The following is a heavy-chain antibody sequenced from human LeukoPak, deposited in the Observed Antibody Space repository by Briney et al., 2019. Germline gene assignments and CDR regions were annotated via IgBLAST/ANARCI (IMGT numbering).Heavy chain of an antibody. CDR3: ARTDTMIVSQSFDY. D-gene: IGHD3-22*01. CDR1: GGSISSYY. CDR2: IYYSGST. V-gene: IGHV4-59*01. J-gene: IGHJ4*02. Sequence: PSETLSLTCTVSGGSISSYYWSWIRQPPGKGLEWIGYIYYSGSTNYNPSLKSRVTISVDTSKNQFSLKLSSVTAADTAVYYCARTDTMIVSQSFDYWGQGTLVTVSS.